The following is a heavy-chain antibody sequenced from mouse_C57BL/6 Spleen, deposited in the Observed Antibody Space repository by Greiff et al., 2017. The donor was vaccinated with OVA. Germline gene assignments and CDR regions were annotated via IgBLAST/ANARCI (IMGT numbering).Heavy chain of an antibody. Sequence: EVKLMESEGGLVQPGSSMKLSCTASGFTFSDYYMAWVRQVPEKGLEWVANINYDGSSTYYLDSLTSRFIISRDNAKNILYLQMSSLKSEDTATYYCARDGYGSSIWYFDVWGTGTTVTVSS. CDR1: GFTFSDYY. D-gene: IGHD1-1*01. CDR2: INYDGSST. CDR3: ARDGYGSSIWYFDV. J-gene: IGHJ1*03. V-gene: IGHV5-16*01.